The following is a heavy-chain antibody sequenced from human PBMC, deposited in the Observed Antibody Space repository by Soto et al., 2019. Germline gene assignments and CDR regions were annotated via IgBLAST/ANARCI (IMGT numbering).Heavy chain of an antibody. CDR1: GGSISSYY. Sequence: SETLSLTCTVSGGSISSYYWSWIRQPPGKGLEWIGYIYYSGSTNYNPSLKSRVTISVDTSKNQFSLKLNSMTAADTAVYYCARHNYVWGSTYFDYGGQETLVTLSS. CDR2: IYYSGST. D-gene: IGHD3-16*01. V-gene: IGHV4-59*08. J-gene: IGHJ4*02. CDR3: ARHNYVWGSTYFDY.